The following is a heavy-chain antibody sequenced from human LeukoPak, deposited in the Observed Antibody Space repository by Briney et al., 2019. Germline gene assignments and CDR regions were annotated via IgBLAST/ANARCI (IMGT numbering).Heavy chain of an antibody. CDR3: AREGVVPAVTVFDY. D-gene: IGHD2-2*01. J-gene: IGHJ4*02. Sequence: SRDNSKNTLYLQMNSLRAEDTAVYYCAREGVVPAVTVFDYWGQGTLVTVSS. V-gene: IGHV3-30*01.